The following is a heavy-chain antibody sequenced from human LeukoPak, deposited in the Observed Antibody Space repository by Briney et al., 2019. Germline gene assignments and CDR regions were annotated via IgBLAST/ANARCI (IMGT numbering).Heavy chain of an antibody. D-gene: IGHD4-17*01. J-gene: IGHJ6*02. CDR1: GYTFTSYY. CDR3: ARDGFVTTVVYGMDV. V-gene: IGHV1-46*01. Sequence: ASVKVSRKASGYTFTSYYMHWVRQAPGQGLEWMGIINPSGGSTSYAQKFQGRVTMTRDTSTSTVYMELSSLRSEDTAVYYCARDGFVTTVVYGMDVWGQGTTVTVSS. CDR2: INPSGGST.